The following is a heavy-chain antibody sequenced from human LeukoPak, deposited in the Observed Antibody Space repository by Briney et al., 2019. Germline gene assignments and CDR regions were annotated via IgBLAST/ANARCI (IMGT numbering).Heavy chain of an antibody. J-gene: IGHJ5*02. CDR2: IYHSGST. CDR3: ARDLLRWFDP. Sequence: PSETLSLTCTVSGYSISSGYYWGWIRQPPGKGLEWIGSIYHSGSTYYNPSLKSRVTISVDTSKNQFSLKLSSVTAADTAVYYCARDLLRWFDPWGQGTLVTVSS. V-gene: IGHV4-38-2*02. CDR1: GYSISSGYY.